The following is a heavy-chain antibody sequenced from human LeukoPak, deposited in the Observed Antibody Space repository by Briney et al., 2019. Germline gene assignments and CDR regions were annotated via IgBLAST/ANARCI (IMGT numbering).Heavy chain of an antibody. CDR2: IIPIFGTA. CDR3: ARLITMVRGAMDV. J-gene: IGHJ6*03. D-gene: IGHD3-10*01. CDR1: GGTFSSYA. V-gene: IGHV1-69*05. Sequence: SVKVSCKASGGTFSSYAISWVRQAPGQGLEWMGGIIPIFGTANYAQKFQGRVTITTDASTSTAYMELSSLRSEDTAVYYCARLITMVRGAMDVWGKGTTVTVSS.